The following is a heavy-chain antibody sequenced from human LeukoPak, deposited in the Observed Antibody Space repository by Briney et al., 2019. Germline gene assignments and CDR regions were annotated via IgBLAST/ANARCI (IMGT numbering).Heavy chain of an antibody. J-gene: IGHJ4*02. D-gene: IGHD6-6*01. CDR3: ARERSSFYFDY. CDR2: IYTSGST. V-gene: IGHV4-61*02. CDR1: GGSISSGSYY. Sequence: SETLSLTCTVSGGSISSGSYYWSWIQQPAGKGLEWIGRIYTSGSTNYNPSLKGRVTISVDTSKNQFSLKLSSVTAADTAVYYCARERSSFYFDYWGQGTLVTVSS.